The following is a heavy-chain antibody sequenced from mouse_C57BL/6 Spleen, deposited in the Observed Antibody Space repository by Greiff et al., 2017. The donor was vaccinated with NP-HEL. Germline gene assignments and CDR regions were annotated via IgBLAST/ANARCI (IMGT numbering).Heavy chain of an antibody. Sequence: QVQLQQSGAELVRPGTSVKMSCKASGYTFTNYWIGWAKQRPGHGLEWIGDIYPGGGYTNYNEKFKGKATLTADKSSSTAYMQVSSLTSEDSAIYYCARGPYGSSYPYYYAMDYWGKGTSVTVSS. V-gene: IGHV1-63*01. CDR1: GYTFTNYW. J-gene: IGHJ4*01. D-gene: IGHD1-1*01. CDR2: IYPGGGYT. CDR3: ARGPYGSSYPYYYAMDY.